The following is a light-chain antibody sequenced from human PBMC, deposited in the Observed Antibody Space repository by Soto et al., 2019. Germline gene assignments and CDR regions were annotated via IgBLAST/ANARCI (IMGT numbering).Light chain of an antibody. V-gene: IGLV2-14*01. CDR1: SSDVGGYNY. J-gene: IGLJ1*01. CDR2: DVS. Sequence: QSVLNQPAYVSGSPGQSITISCTGTSSDVGGYNYVSWYQQHPGKAPKLMIYDVSNRPSGVSNRFSGSKSGNTASLTISGLQAEDEADYYCSSYTSSSPYVFGTGTKVTVL. CDR3: SSYTSSSPYV.